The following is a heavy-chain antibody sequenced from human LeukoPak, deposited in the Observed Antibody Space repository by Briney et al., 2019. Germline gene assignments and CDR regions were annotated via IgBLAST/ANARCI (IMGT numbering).Heavy chain of an antibody. CDR2: VDHTGGT. J-gene: IGHJ6*03. CDR3: ARGRVSSSAWYSTYYYFFYMDF. CDR1: DDSITMYY. Sequence: SETLSLTCTVSDDSITMYYWTWIRQPPGKGLEWIGYVDHTGGTKFNPSLNGRVSISRDTSKNFFSLRLRSVTAADTAVYFCARGRVSSSAWYSTYYYFFYMDFWGKGTTVTVSS. V-gene: IGHV4-59*01. D-gene: IGHD4-11*01.